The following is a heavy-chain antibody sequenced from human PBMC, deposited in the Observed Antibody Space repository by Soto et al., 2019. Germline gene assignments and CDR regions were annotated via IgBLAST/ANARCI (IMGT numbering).Heavy chain of an antibody. CDR3: ASLGYGETSYYYYGMDV. Sequence: ASVKVSCKASGYTFTSYGISWVRQAPGQGLEWMGWISAYNGNTKYAQKLQRRVTITRDTATSTAYMELSSLRSEDTAVYYCASLGYGETSYYYYGMDVWGQGTTVTASS. J-gene: IGHJ6*02. D-gene: IGHD4-17*01. CDR2: ISAYNGNT. V-gene: IGHV1-18*01. CDR1: GYTFTSYG.